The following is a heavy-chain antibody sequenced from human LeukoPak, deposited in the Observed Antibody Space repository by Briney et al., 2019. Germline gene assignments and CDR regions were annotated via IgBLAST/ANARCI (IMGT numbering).Heavy chain of an antibody. D-gene: IGHD2-2*02. CDR1: GGTFSSYA. CDR2: IIPIFGTA. J-gene: IGHJ2*01. Sequence: GASVKVSCKASGGTFSSYAISWVRQAPGQGLEWMGGIIPIFGTANYAQKFQGRVTITADESTSTAYMELSSLRSEDTAVYYCARGYCSSTSCYTGAHWYFDLWGRGTLVTVSS. CDR3: ARGYCSSTSCYTGAHWYFDL. V-gene: IGHV1-69*13.